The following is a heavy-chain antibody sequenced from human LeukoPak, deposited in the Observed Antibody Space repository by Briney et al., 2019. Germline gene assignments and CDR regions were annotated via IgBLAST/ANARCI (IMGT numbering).Heavy chain of an antibody. CDR3: ARGTGRFYYYGMDV. Sequence: GRSLRLSCAASGFTFSSYAMHWVRQAPGKGLEWVAVISYDGSNKYYADSVKGRFTISRDNSKNTLYLQMNSLRAEDTAVYYCARGTGRFYYYGMDVWGQGTTVTVSS. CDR1: GFTFSSYA. D-gene: IGHD2-8*02. V-gene: IGHV3-30-3*01. J-gene: IGHJ6*02. CDR2: ISYDGSNK.